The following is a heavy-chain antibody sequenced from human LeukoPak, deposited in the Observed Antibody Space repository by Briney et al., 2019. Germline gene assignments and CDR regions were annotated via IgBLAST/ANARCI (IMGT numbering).Heavy chain of an antibody. Sequence: SQTLSLTCTVSGGSISSGGYYWSWIRQPAGKGLEWIGRIYTSGSTNYNPSLKSRATISVDTSKNQFSLKLSSVTAADTAVYYCASGYYYGSGSYYNLDYWGQGTLVTVSS. V-gene: IGHV4-61*02. J-gene: IGHJ4*02. CDR2: IYTSGST. D-gene: IGHD3-10*01. CDR3: ASGYYYGSGSYYNLDY. CDR1: GGSISSGGYY.